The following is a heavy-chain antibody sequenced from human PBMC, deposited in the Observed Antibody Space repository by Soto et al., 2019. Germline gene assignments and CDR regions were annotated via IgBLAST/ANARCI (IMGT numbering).Heavy chain of an antibody. Sequence: QLVESGGGVVQPGGSLRLACAASGFAFSRFALHWLRQAPGKGLEWVALISYDGTTKYYPDAVKGRFAISRDKSNNTLYLEMNSLRPEDTAFYYCVRDPCGDCFDSYFDLWGHGTLVTVSS. CDR3: VRDPCGDCFDSYFDL. CDR2: ISYDGTTK. CDR1: GFAFSRFA. D-gene: IGHD2-21*02. J-gene: IGHJ2*01. V-gene: IGHV3-30*09.